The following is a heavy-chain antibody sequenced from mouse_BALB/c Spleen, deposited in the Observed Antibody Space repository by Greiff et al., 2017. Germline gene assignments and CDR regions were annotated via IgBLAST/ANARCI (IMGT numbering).Heavy chain of an antibody. J-gene: IGHJ2*01. D-gene: IGHD4-1*01. Sequence: EVQRVESGGGLVQPGGSLRLSCATSGFTFTDYYMSWVRQPPGKALEWLGFIRNKANGYTTEYSASVKGRFTISRDNSQSILYLQMNTLRAEDSATYYCARNWDGDYWGQGTTLTVSS. V-gene: IGHV7-3*02. CDR2: IRNKANGYTT. CDR1: GFTFTDYY. CDR3: ARNWDGDY.